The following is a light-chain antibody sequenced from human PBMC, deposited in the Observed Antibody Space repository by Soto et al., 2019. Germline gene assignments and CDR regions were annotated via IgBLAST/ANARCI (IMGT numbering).Light chain of an antibody. CDR3: QQYNNWPPGT. CDR1: QSVSSN. Sequence: EIVMTQSAATLSVYPGERATLSCRASQSVSSNLAWYQQKPGQAPRLLIYGASTRATGIPARFSGSGSGTEFTLTISSLQSEDFAVYYCQQYNNWPPGTFGQGTKVDIK. V-gene: IGKV3-15*01. J-gene: IGKJ1*01. CDR2: GAS.